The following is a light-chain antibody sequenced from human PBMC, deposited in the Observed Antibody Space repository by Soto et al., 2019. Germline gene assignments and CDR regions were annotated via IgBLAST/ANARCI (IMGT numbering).Light chain of an antibody. CDR2: SAS. J-gene: IGKJ5*01. Sequence: DIQMTQSPSSLSASVGDRVTITCRASQVISVYLAWYQQKPGKVPKLLIYSASTLQSGAPSRFSGSGSGTDFTLTISSLQPEDVATYYCQKFNTAPLTFGQGTRLEIK. CDR1: QVISVY. V-gene: IGKV1-27*01. CDR3: QKFNTAPLT.